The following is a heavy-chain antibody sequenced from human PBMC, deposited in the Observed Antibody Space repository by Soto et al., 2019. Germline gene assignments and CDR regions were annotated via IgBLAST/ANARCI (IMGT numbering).Heavy chain of an antibody. V-gene: IGHV1-2*04. CDR2: INPNSGGT. CDR3: ARDLSPAKLELLEYYYYYGMDV. J-gene: IGHJ6*02. D-gene: IGHD1-7*01. Sequence: ASVKVSCKASGYTFTGYYMHWVRQAPGQGLEWMGWINPNSGGTNYAQKFQGWVTMTRDTSISTAYMELSRLRSDDTAVYYCARDLSPAKLELLEYYYYYGMDVWGQGTTVTVSS. CDR1: GYTFTGYY.